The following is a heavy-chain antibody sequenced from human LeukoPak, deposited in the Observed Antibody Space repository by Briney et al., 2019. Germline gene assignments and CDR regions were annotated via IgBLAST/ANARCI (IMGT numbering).Heavy chain of an antibody. CDR3: ARDLGVVVVAAVTFDY. CDR1: GYTFTSYG. V-gene: IGHV1-18*01. Sequence: ASVKVSCKASGYTFTSYGISWVRQAPGQGLEWMGWISAYNGNTNYAQKFQGRVTMTTDTSTSTAYMELRSLRSDDTAVYYCARDLGVVVVAAVTFDYWGQGTLVTVSS. D-gene: IGHD2-15*01. CDR2: ISAYNGNT. J-gene: IGHJ4*02.